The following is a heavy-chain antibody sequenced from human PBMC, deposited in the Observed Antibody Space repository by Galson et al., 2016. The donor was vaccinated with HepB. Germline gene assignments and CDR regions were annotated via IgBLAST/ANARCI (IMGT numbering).Heavy chain of an antibody. CDR1: GFTFNTYA. J-gene: IGHJ4*02. CDR2: ISYDGSNK. D-gene: IGHD3-22*01. CDR3: AKYRDHSSGYYPLDY. Sequence: SLRLSCAASGFTFNTYAMHWVRQAPGRGLEWVAVISYDGSNKHYADSVEGRLTISRDNSKNTVYLQMNSLRAEDTAVYYCAKYRDHSSGYYPLDYWGQGTLVTVSS. V-gene: IGHV3-30-3*02.